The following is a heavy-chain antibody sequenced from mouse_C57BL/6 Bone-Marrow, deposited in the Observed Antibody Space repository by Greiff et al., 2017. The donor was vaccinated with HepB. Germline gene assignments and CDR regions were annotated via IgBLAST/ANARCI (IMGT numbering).Heavy chain of an antibody. J-gene: IGHJ4*01. Sequence: VQLQQSGPVLVKPGASVKMSCKASGYTFTDYYMNWVKQSHGKSLEWIGVINPYNGGTSYNQKFKGKATLTVDKSSSTAYMELNSLTSEDSAVYYCARRAPYDYLYAMDYWGQGTSVTVSS. CDR3: ARRAPYDYLYAMDY. CDR1: GYTFTDYY. CDR2: INPYNGGT. D-gene: IGHD2-4*01. V-gene: IGHV1-19*01.